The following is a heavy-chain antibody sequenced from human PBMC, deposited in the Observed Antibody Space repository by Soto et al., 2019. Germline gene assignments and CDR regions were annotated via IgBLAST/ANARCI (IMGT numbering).Heavy chain of an antibody. D-gene: IGHD6-19*01. Sequence: GGSLRLSCAASGLTFSNYAMSWVRQGPGKGLEWVSAISGSGDSTYYADSVKGRFTISRDNSKNTLYLQMNSLRAEDTAVYYCAKDLRAVSASTSYYFDYWGQGTLVTVS. V-gene: IGHV3-23*01. CDR1: GLTFSNYA. J-gene: IGHJ4*02. CDR2: ISGSGDST. CDR3: AKDLRAVSASTSYYFDY.